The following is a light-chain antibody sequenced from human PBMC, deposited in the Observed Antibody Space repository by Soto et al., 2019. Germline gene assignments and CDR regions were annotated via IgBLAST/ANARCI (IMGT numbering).Light chain of an antibody. Sequence: EIVLTQSPDTLSVSPGERATLSCRASQTVGSNLAWYQQKPGQAPRLLIYGASTRASDIPARFSGSGSVTEFALTFSSLQSEDFAVYYCQQYNNWPITFGQGTRLEIK. CDR3: QQYNNWPIT. V-gene: IGKV3-15*01. CDR2: GAS. CDR1: QTVGSN. J-gene: IGKJ5*01.